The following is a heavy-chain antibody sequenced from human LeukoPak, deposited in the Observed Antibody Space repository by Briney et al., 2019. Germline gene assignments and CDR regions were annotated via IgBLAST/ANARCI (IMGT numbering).Heavy chain of an antibody. V-gene: IGHV4-34*01. D-gene: IGHD6-19*01. Sequence: SETLSLTCAVYGGSFSGYYWSWIRQPPGKGLEWIGEINHSGSTNYSPSLKSRVTISVDTSKNQFSLKLSSVTAADTAVYYCAGESSGWYRIYYYYGMDVWGQGTTVTVSS. J-gene: IGHJ6*02. CDR2: INHSGST. CDR1: GGSFSGYY. CDR3: AGESSGWYRIYYYYGMDV.